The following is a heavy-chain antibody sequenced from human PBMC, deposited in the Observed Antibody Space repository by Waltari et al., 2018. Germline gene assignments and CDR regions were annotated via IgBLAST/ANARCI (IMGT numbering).Heavy chain of an antibody. V-gene: IGHV3-7*01. CDR1: GSSFSRYW. J-gene: IGHJ5*02. CDR3: ARGVASMIRGVVDWFDP. CDR2: INQDGSEK. D-gene: IGHD3-10*01. Sequence: EVQLVESGGGLVQPGGSLRLSCAASGSSFSRYWMSWVRQAPGKGLEWVANINQDGSEKHYVDSVKGRFTVSRDNAKSSLYLQMNSLRADDTAVYYCARGVASMIRGVVDWFDPWGQGTLVTVSS.